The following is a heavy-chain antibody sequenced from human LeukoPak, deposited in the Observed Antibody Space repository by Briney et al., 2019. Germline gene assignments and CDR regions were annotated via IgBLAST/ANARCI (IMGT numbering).Heavy chain of an antibody. D-gene: IGHD3-22*01. CDR2: INHSGST. J-gene: IGHJ4*02. CDR1: GGSFCGYY. V-gene: IGHV4-34*01. Sequence: PSETLSLTCAVYGGSFCGYYWSWIRQPPGKGLEWIGEINHSGSTNYNPSLKSRVTISVDTSKNQFSLKLSSVTAADTAVYYCARGRYYYDSSSYYDYWGQGTLVTVSS. CDR3: ARGRYYYDSSSYYDY.